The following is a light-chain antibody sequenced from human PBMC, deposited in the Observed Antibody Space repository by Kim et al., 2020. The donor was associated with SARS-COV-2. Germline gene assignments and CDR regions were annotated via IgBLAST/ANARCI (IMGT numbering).Light chain of an antibody. Sequence: QSVLTQPPSASGTPGHTVTISCSGSKSSIETNTISWYQQFPGSAPRLLIHEDDRRPSGVPERFSGSRSGTSASLAISGLQSEDEADYYCAAWDDNLNVPVFGGGTQLTVL. J-gene: IGLJ2*01. CDR1: KSSIETNT. V-gene: IGLV1-44*01. CDR3: AAWDDNLNVPV. CDR2: EDD.